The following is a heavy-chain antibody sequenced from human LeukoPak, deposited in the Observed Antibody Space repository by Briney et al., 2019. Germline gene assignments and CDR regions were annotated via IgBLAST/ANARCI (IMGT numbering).Heavy chain of an antibody. D-gene: IGHD3-10*01. V-gene: IGHV3-43*02. CDR2: ISGDGGST. J-gene: IGHJ6*03. CDR3: AKAPITMVRGVMPYYMDV. CDR1: GFTFDDYA. Sequence: PGGSLRLSCAASGFTFDDYAMHWVRQAPGKGLEWVSLISGDGGSTYYADSVKGRFTISRDNSKNSLYLQMNSLRTEETALYYCAKAPITMVRGVMPYYMDVWGKGTTVTVSS.